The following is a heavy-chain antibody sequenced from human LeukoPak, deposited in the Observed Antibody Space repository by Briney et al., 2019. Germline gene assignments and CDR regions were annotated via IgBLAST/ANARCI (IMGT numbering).Heavy chain of an antibody. CDR2: FSSDGRST. D-gene: IGHD3-10*01. J-gene: IGHJ4*02. CDR1: GFTFSTFN. V-gene: IGHV3-30*18. Sequence: GRSLRLSCAASGFTFSTFNMHWVRQAPGKGLEWVAVFSSDGRSTFYAENVQGRFTLSRDNSKNTLSLQMNSLRAEDTAVYYCAKSYYSHSGSFDYWGQGTLVTVSS. CDR3: AKSYYSHSGSFDY.